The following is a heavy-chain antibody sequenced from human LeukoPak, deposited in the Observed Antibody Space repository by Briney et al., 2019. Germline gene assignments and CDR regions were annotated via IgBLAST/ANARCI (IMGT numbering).Heavy chain of an antibody. V-gene: IGHV3-23*01. J-gene: IGHJ4*02. CDR3: AKRGVVIRVILVGFHKEAYYFDS. D-gene: IGHD3-22*01. CDR1: GITLSNYG. Sequence: GGSLRLTCAVSGITLSNYGMSWVRQAPGRGLEWVAGISGSGGSTNYADSVKGRFTISRDNPKNTLYLQMNSLRAEDTAVYFCAKRGVVIRVILVGFHKEAYYFDSWGQGALVTVSS. CDR2: ISGSGGST.